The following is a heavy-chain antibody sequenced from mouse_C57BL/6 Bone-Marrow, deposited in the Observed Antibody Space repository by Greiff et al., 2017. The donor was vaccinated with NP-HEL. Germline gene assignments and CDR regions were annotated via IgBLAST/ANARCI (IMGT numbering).Heavy chain of an antibody. D-gene: IGHD1-1*02. CDR1: GFNIKDDY. CDR2: IDPENGDT. CDR3: TTGGGNYRYFDV. J-gene: IGHJ1*03. V-gene: IGHV14-4*01. Sequence: VQLQQSGAELVRPGASVKLSCTASGFNIKDDYMHWVKQRPEQGLEWIGWIDPENGDTEYASKFQGTATITADTSSNTAYLQLSSLTSEDTAVYYCTTGGGNYRYFDVWGTGTTVTVSS.